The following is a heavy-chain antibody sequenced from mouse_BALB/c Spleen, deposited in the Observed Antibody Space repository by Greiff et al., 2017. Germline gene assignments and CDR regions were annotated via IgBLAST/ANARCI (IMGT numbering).Heavy chain of an antibody. CDR1: GFTFSSFG. Sequence: DVKLVESGGGLVQPGGSRKLSCAASGFTFSSFGMHWVRQAPEKGLEWVAYISSGSSTIYYADTVKGRFTISRDNPKNTLFLQMTSLRSEDTAMYYCARGATVVATDFDYWGQGTTLTVSS. V-gene: IGHV5-17*02. CDR3: ARGATVVATDFDY. J-gene: IGHJ2*01. D-gene: IGHD1-1*01. CDR2: ISSGSSTI.